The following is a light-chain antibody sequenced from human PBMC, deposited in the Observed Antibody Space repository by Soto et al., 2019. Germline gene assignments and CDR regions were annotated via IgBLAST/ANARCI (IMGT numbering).Light chain of an antibody. CDR1: SRDVGGYNY. V-gene: IGLV2-14*01. J-gene: IGLJ1*01. Sequence: QSALTQPASVSGSPGQSITISCTGTSRDVGGYNYVAWYQQHPDRAPKVMIYEVSNRPSGVSNRFSGSKSGNTASLTISGLQAEDEADYYCSSFASSSTPVVFGTGTKLTVL. CDR2: EVS. CDR3: SSFASSSTPVV.